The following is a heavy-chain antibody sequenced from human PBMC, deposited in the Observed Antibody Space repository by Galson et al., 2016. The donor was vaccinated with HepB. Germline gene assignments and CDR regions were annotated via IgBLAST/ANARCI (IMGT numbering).Heavy chain of an antibody. J-gene: IGHJ4*02. V-gene: IGHV3-15*01. Sequence: SLRLSCAASGFIFRDAWLTWVRQSPGKGLEWVGRIRGKNDGGTTDYAAPVKGRFTISRDDSERTLYLQMNSLQMEATAVYYCATLSGYHIDSWGQGTLVTVSS. CDR2: IRGKNDGGTT. D-gene: IGHD5-12*01. CDR3: ATLSGYHIDS. CDR1: GFIFRDAW.